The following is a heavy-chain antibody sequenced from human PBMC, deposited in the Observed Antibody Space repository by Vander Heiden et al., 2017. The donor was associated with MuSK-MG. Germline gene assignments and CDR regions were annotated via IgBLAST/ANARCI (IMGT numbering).Heavy chain of an antibody. CDR3: ARQRGPSSWHAFDI. J-gene: IGHJ3*02. CDR2: ISGSGGSK. Sequence: EVQLLESGGGLVQPGGSLRLSCAASGFTFSSYAMSWVRQAPGKGLEWVSAISGSGGSKYYADAVKGRFTISRDNSKNTLYLQMNSLRAEDTAVYYCARQRGPSSWHAFDIWGQGTMVTVS. CDR1: GFTFSSYA. D-gene: IGHD6-13*01. V-gene: IGHV3-23*01.